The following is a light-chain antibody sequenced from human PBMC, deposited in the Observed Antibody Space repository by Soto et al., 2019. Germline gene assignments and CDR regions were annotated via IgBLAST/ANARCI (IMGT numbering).Light chain of an antibody. Sequence: QSVLTQPASVSGSPGQSITISCTGTSGDVGGYNFVSWYQQHPGKVPKLIIYDVNNRPSGVSDRFSGSKSGNMASLTISGLQADDEAAYYCSSYTSGRPLVVLGGGTKLTVL. J-gene: IGLJ2*01. CDR3: SSYTSGRPLVV. V-gene: IGLV2-14*03. CDR1: SGDVGGYNF. CDR2: DVN.